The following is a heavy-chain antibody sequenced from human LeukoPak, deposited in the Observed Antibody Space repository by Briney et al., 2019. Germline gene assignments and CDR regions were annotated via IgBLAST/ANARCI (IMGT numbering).Heavy chain of an antibody. D-gene: IGHD3-10*01. Sequence: GESLKISGKGSGYNFTNYWIGWGRQMPGKGLEWMGLIYPGDSESRYSLSFQGQVTISADKSISTAYLQWSSLKASDTAMYYCARSASGSYYKLVYYYQMDVWGKGTTVTVSS. CDR2: IYPGDSES. CDR1: GYNFTNYW. CDR3: ARSASGSYYKLVYYYQMDV. V-gene: IGHV5-51*01. J-gene: IGHJ6*04.